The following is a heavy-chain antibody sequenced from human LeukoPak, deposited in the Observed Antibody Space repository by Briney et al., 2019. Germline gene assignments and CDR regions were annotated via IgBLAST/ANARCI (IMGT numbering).Heavy chain of an antibody. Sequence: QTGGSLRLSCSASGFTFSTYWMSWVRQAPGKGLEWVANMRRDGNEIYYLDSVRGRFTISRDNAKNSLYLQMNSLRAEDTAVYYCARSIPYGTTWYGRSDCWGQGTLVTVSS. CDR1: GFTFSTYW. CDR3: ARSIPYGTTWYGRSDC. V-gene: IGHV3-7*01. CDR2: MRRDGNEI. J-gene: IGHJ4*02. D-gene: IGHD6-13*01.